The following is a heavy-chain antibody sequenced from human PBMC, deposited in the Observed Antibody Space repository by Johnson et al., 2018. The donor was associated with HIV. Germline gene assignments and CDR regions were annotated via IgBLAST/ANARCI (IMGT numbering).Heavy chain of an antibody. V-gene: IGHV3-30-3*01. CDR3: ARGQLWLLDDALDI. CDR2: VPDDGDNK. D-gene: IGHD5-18*01. Sequence: QVQLVESGGGLVQPGGSLRLSCAASGFTFSSYAMHWVRQAPGTGLEWVAVVPDDGDNKYYADSVKGRFTISRDNSKNTLYLQMNSLRAEDTAIYYCARGQLWLLDDALDIWGQGKMVTVSS. J-gene: IGHJ3*02. CDR1: GFTFSSYA.